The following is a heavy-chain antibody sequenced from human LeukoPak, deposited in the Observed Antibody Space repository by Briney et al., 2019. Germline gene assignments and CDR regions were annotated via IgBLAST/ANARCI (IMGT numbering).Heavy chain of an antibody. CDR1: GFTFSSSA. V-gene: IGHV3-23*01. CDR3: ATSRGSWPDYFDY. CDR2: ISGSGGST. J-gene: IGHJ4*02. Sequence: GGSLRLSCAASGFTFSSSAMTWVRQAPGKGLEWVSAISGSGGSTYYADSVKGRFTISRDNSKNTLYLQMNSLRAEDTAVYYCATSRGSWPDYFDYWGQGTLVTVSS. D-gene: IGHD6-13*01.